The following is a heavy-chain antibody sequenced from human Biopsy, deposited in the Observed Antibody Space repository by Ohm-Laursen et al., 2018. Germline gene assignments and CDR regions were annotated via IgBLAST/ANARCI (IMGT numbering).Heavy chain of an antibody. D-gene: IGHD4-17*01. V-gene: IGHV3-21*06. CDR2: ITGGGNYI. CDR1: GVTLSGYA. Sequence: SLRLSCAASGVTLSGYAMNGVRQAPGKGLEWVSSITGGGNYINYADSVRGRFTISRDNSKNSVYLVMSSLRAEDTAVYFCATAAYAPPYFDLWGRGTVVTVSS. J-gene: IGHJ4*02. CDR3: ATAAYAPPYFDL.